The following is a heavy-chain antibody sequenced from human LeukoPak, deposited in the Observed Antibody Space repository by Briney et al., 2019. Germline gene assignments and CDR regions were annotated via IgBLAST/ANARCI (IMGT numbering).Heavy chain of an antibody. CDR2: INPNSGGT. J-gene: IGHJ4*02. CDR1: GYTFTGYY. Sequence: ASVKVSCKASGYTFTGYYMHWVRQAPGQGLEWMGWINPNSGGTNYAQKFQGRVTMTRDTSISTAYMELSSLRSEDTAVYYCARDVPNYDFWSGSDGFDYWGQGTLVTVSS. D-gene: IGHD3-3*01. CDR3: ARDVPNYDFWSGSDGFDY. V-gene: IGHV1-2*02.